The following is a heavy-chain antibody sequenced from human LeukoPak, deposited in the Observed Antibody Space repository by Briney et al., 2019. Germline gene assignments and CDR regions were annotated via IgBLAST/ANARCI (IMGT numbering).Heavy chain of an antibody. Sequence: SETLSLTCTVSGYSISSGYYWSWIRQPPGKGLEWIGYIYYSGSTNYNTSLKSRVTISVDTSKNQFSLKLASVTAADTAVYYCARVEEGYGSGRRENYYYYYMDVWGKGTTVTISS. D-gene: IGHD3-10*01. J-gene: IGHJ6*03. CDR1: GYSISSGYY. V-gene: IGHV4-61*01. CDR2: IYYSGST. CDR3: ARVEEGYGSGRRENYYYYYMDV.